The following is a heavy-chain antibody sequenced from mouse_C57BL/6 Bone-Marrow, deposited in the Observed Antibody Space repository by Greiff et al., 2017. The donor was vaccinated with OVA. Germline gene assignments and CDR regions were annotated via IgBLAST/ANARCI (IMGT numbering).Heavy chain of an antibody. Sequence: QVQLQQSGAELARPGASVKLSCKASGYTFTSYGISWVKQRTGQGLEWIGEIYPRSGNTYYNEKFKGKATMTADKSSSTAYMELRSLTSEDSAVYFCARGYYSGSSYDYWGQGTTLTVSS. CDR1: GYTFTSYG. CDR3: ARGYYSGSSYDY. V-gene: IGHV1-81*01. CDR2: IYPRSGNT. D-gene: IGHD1-1*01. J-gene: IGHJ2*01.